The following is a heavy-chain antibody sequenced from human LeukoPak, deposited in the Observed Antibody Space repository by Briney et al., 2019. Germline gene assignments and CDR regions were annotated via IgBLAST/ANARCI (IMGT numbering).Heavy chain of an antibody. V-gene: IGHV3-74*01. Sequence: GGSLRLSCAASGFTFSSYWMHWVRQAPGKGLVWVSRINTDGSSTSYADSVKGRFTISRDNAKNTLYLQMNSLRAEDTAVYYCARGRYCSSTSCYWIDYWGQGTLVTVSS. J-gene: IGHJ4*02. CDR2: INTDGSST. D-gene: IGHD2-2*01. CDR1: GFTFSSYW. CDR3: ARGRYCSSTSCYWIDY.